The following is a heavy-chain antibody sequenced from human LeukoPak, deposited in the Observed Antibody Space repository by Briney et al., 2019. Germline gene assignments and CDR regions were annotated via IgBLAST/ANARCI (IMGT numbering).Heavy chain of an antibody. Sequence: GGSLRLFCAASGFTFSSYGMHWVRQAPGKGLEWVAVISYDGSNKYYADSVKGRFTISRDNSKNTLYLQMNSLGAEDTAVYYCAKAMTTVTNFGDYWGQGTLVTVSS. CDR2: ISYDGSNK. D-gene: IGHD4-17*01. CDR1: GFTFSSYG. CDR3: AKAMTTVTNFGDY. J-gene: IGHJ4*02. V-gene: IGHV3-30*18.